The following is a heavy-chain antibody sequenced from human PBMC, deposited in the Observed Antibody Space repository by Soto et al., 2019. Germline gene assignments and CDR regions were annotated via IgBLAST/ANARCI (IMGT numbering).Heavy chain of an antibody. D-gene: IGHD3-22*01. J-gene: IGHJ4*02. CDR3: ASQHYYDSSGYYYFEY. V-gene: IGHV4-39*01. Sequence: SQALSLTCAFSPGSISSNIYDLGAVIQAPVKVLEWIGNIHYSGSTYYDSSLKSRVTISVDTSKNQFSLKLSSVTAADTAMYYCASQHYYDSSGYYYFEYWGQGTLVTVSS. CDR1: PGSISSNIYD. CDR2: IHYSGST.